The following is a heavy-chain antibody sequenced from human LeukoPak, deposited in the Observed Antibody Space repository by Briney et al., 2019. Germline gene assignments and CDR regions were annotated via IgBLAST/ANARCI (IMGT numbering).Heavy chain of an antibody. D-gene: IGHD2/OR15-2a*01. CDR3: ARRGNMSSHAFDI. J-gene: IGHJ3*02. CDR2: IRGGGAGA. CDR1: EFTFGNFA. V-gene: IGHV3-23*01. Sequence: GGSLRLSCAASEFTFGNFAMSWVRQAPGKGLEWVSYIRGGGAGALYADSVKGRFTVSRDNSRSTLYLQMNSLRAEDTAVYYCARRGNMSSHAFDIWGQGTVVTVSS.